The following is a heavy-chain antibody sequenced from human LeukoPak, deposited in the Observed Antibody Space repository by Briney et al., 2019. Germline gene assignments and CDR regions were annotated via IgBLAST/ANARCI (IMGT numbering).Heavy chain of an antibody. Sequence: PGGSLRLSCAASGFTFSSYAMSWVRQAAGKGLEWVSAISGSGGSTYYADSVKGRFTISRDNSKNTLYLQMNSLRAEDTAVYYCARDFRSYYYGSGSYYVGMNKENWFDPWGQGTLVTVSS. V-gene: IGHV3-23*01. CDR2: ISGSGGST. J-gene: IGHJ5*02. CDR3: ARDFRSYYYGSGSYYVGMNKENWFDP. CDR1: GFTFSSYA. D-gene: IGHD3-10*01.